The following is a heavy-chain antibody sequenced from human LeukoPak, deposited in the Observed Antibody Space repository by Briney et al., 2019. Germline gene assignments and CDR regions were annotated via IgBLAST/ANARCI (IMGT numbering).Heavy chain of an antibody. Sequence: ASVKVSCKVSGYTLTELSMHWVRQAPGQGLEWMGGIIPIFGTANYAQKFQGRVTITTDESTSTAYMELSSLRSEDTAVYYCARPLRFLEWLGAFDIWGQGTMVTVSS. D-gene: IGHD3-3*01. CDR3: ARPLRFLEWLGAFDI. CDR1: GYTLTELS. CDR2: IIPIFGTA. V-gene: IGHV1-69*05. J-gene: IGHJ3*02.